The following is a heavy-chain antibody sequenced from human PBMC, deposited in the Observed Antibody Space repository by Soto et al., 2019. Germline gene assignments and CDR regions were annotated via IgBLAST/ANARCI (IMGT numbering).Heavy chain of an antibody. CDR3: AAQPQEMAKIRMGAFDI. CDR2: IVVGSGDT. Sequence: SVKVSCKASGFTFTSSAVQWVRQARGQRLEWIGWIVVGSGDTNYAQKFQERVTITRDMSTSTAYMELSSLRSEDTAVYYCAAQPQEMAKIRMGAFDIWGQGTMVTVSS. J-gene: IGHJ3*02. CDR1: GFTFTSSA. V-gene: IGHV1-58*01. D-gene: IGHD5-12*01.